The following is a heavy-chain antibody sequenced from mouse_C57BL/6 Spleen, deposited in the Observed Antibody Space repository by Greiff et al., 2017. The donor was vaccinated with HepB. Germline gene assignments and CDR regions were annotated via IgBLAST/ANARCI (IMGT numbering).Heavy chain of an antibody. J-gene: IGHJ1*03. Sequence: EVQLVESGPGLVKPSQSLSLTCSVTGYSITSGYYWNWIRQFPGNKLEWMGYISYDGSNNYNPSLKNRISITRDTSKNQFFLKLNSVTTEDTATYYCARDGYGSSSDWYFDVWGTGTTVTVSS. CDR1: GYSITSGYY. CDR3: ARDGYGSSSDWYFDV. D-gene: IGHD1-1*01. CDR2: ISYDGSN. V-gene: IGHV3-6*01.